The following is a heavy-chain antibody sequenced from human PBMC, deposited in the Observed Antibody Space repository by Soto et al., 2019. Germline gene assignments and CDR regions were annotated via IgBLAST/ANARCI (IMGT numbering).Heavy chain of an antibody. J-gene: IGHJ4*02. CDR3: AKTYVAWANFPFGS. CDR2: IRDDGVTT. CDR1: GFNFNSNV. V-gene: IGHV3-23*04. D-gene: IGHD2-21*01. Sequence: EVQLVESGGGLVQPGGSLRLSCTASGFNFNSNVMSWVRQARGKGLEWLAIIRDDGVTTYYAASVKGRFTISRDNSMNTLYLQMKSLRAEDTAVYYCAKTYVAWANFPFGSWGQGIQVTVSS.